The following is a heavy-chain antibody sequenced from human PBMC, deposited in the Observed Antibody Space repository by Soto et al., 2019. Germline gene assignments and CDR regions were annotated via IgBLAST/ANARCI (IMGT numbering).Heavy chain of an antibody. V-gene: IGHV3-23*01. CDR3: ARDVGLDSDDFFAY. J-gene: IGHJ4*02. Sequence: GGSLRLSCTASGFTFTSYGMGWVRQAPGKGLQWASTIRGDGGQTHYTDSVKGRFSISRDNSKNTAYLQMDSLRAEDTAMYFCARDVGLDSDDFFAYWGQGTQVTVSS. CDR1: GFTFTSYG. D-gene: IGHD3-9*01. CDR2: IRGDGGQT.